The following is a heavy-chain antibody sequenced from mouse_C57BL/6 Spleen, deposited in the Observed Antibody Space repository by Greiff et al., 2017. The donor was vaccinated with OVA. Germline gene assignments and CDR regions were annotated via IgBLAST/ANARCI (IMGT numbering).Heavy chain of an antibody. CDR3: ARQISNYWYFDV. CDR1: GFTFSSYG. J-gene: IGHJ1*03. Sequence: EVQGVESGGDLVKPGGSLKLSCAASGFTFSSYGMSWVRQTPDKRLEWVATISSGGSYTYYPDSVKGRFTISRANAKNTLYLQMSSLKSEDTAMYYCARQISNYWYFDVWGTGTTVTVSS. CDR2: ISSGGSYT. V-gene: IGHV5-6*01. D-gene: IGHD2-5*01.